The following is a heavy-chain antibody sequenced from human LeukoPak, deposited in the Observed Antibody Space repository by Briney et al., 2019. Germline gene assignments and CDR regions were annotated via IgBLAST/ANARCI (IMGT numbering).Heavy chain of an antibody. D-gene: IGHD2-15*01. V-gene: IGHV1-3*01. Sequence: ASVTVSCKASGYTFTSYAMHWVRQAPGQRLKWMGWINAGNGNTKYSQKFQGRVTITADESTSTAYMELSSLRSEDTAVYYCVMGYCSGGSCATGYFQHWGQGTLVTVSS. CDR2: INAGNGNT. CDR1: GYTFTSYA. J-gene: IGHJ1*01. CDR3: VMGYCSGGSCATGYFQH.